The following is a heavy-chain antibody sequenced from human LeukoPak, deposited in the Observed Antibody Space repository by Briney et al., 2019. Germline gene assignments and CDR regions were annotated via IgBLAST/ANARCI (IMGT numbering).Heavy chain of an antibody. CDR3: ARSLGLKKTLFDY. CDR1: GFTFSSYW. Sequence: PGGSLRLSCAASGFTFSSYWMSWVRQAPGKGLEWVANIKQDGSEKYYVDSVKGRFTISRDNAKNSLYLQMNSLRAEDTAVYYCARSLGLKKTLFDYWGQGTLVTVSS. D-gene: IGHD7-27*01. CDR2: IKQDGSEK. J-gene: IGHJ4*02. V-gene: IGHV3-7*01.